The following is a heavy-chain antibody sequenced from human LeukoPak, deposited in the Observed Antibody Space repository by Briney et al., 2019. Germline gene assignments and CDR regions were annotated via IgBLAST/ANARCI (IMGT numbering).Heavy chain of an antibody. CDR1: GFIFSSYA. D-gene: IGHD6-13*01. CDR3: ARDKIAAAKNYYYYGMDV. V-gene: IGHV3-64*01. CDR2: ITSNGGST. Sequence: GGSLRLSCAASGFIFSSYAMHWVRQAPGKGLEYVSTITSNGGSTYCANSVKGRFTISRDNSKNTLYLQVGSLRAEDMAVYYCARDKIAAAKNYYYYGMDVWGQGTTVTVSS. J-gene: IGHJ6*02.